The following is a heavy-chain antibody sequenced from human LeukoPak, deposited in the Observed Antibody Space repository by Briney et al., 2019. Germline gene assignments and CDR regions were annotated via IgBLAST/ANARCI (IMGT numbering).Heavy chain of an antibody. CDR1: GFTLSSYA. CDR3: AKSRSSSPPYYFDY. D-gene: IGHD6-13*01. CDR2: ISYDGSNK. V-gene: IGHV3-30-3*02. Sequence: GGSLRLSCAASGFTLSSYAMHWVRRAPGKGLEWVAVISYDGSNKYYADSVKGRFTISRDNSKNTLYLQMNSLRAEDTAVYYCAKSRSSSPPYYFDYWGQGTLVTVSS. J-gene: IGHJ4*02.